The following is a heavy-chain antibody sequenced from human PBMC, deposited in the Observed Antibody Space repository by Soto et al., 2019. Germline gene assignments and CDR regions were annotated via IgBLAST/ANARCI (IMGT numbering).Heavy chain of an antibody. D-gene: IGHD6-19*01. V-gene: IGHV3-23*01. J-gene: IGHJ5*02. CDR3: AKCSGGTVRTSGWCNWFDP. Sequence: EVRLLESGGGLAQPGGSRRLSCAASGFTFSSSAMNWVRQAPGKGLEWVSSIRVGGGDTFYADSVRGRFTVSRDISRNTLYLQMNSLRAEDTAIYYWAKCSGGTVRTSGWCNWFDPWGQGTLVTVSS. CDR1: GFTFSSSA. CDR2: IRVGGGDT.